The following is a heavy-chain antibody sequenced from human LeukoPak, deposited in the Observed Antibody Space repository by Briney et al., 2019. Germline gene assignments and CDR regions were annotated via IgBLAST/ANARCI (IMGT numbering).Heavy chain of an antibody. CDR3: AKGRGSGSYFGIDP. J-gene: IGHJ5*02. V-gene: IGHV3-23*01. CDR1: GFTFSDYA. CDR2: ISKSGGRT. D-gene: IGHD3-10*01. Sequence: GGSLRLSCAASGFTFSDYATSWVRQAPGKGLEWVSGISKSGGRTDYADSVKGRFTISRDNSKNTLYLQMNSLRAEDTAVYYCAKGRGSGSYFGIDPWGQGTLVTVSS.